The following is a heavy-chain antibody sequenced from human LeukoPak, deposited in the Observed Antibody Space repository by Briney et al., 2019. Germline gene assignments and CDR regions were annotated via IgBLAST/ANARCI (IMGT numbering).Heavy chain of an antibody. CDR1: GFTVSSNY. CDR3: AVPAPYYDSSGYLDY. V-gene: IGHV3-23*01. Sequence: GGSLRLSCAASGFTVSSNYMSWVRQAPGKGLEWVSAISGSGGSTYYADSVKGRFTISRDNSKNTLYLQMNSLRAEDTAVYYCAVPAPYYDSSGYLDYWGQGTLVTVSS. CDR2: ISGSGGST. D-gene: IGHD3-22*01. J-gene: IGHJ4*02.